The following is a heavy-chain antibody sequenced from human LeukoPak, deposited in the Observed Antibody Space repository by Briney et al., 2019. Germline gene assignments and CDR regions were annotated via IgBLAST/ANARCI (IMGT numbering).Heavy chain of an antibody. CDR1: GFTFSSYG. V-gene: IGHV3-30*18. Sequence: PGRSLRLSCAASGFTFSSYGMHWVRQAPGKGLEWVAVISYDGSNKYYADSVKGRFTISRDNSKNTLYLQMNSLRAEDTAVYYCAKGRTYSSSWSYPEYWGQGTLVTVSS. D-gene: IGHD6-13*01. CDR3: AKGRTYSSSWSYPEY. CDR2: ISYDGSNK. J-gene: IGHJ4*02.